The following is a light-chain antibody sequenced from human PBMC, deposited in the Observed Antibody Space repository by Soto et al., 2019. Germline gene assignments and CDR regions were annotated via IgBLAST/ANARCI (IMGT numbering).Light chain of an antibody. CDR2: GAS. J-gene: IGKJ2*01. Sequence: EIVMRQSPATLSVSPGERATLSCRASQSISSDVAWYQQKPGQAPRLLIYGASTRATGVPARFSGSGSGTDFTLTISSLQSEDFAVYYCQHYNYWPYTFGQGTKVDI. CDR3: QHYNYWPYT. CDR1: QSISSD. V-gene: IGKV3-15*01.